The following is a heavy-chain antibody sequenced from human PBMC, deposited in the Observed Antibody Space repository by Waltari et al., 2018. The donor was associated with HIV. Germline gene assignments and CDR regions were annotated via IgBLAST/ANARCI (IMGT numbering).Heavy chain of an antibody. CDR3: ASARETMGVDFDS. CDR2: AIPMFGTA. Sequence: QVQLVQSGAEVQKPGSSVKASCKASGGAFVSHTINWVRQAPGQGLEWMGRAIPMFGTANYAQKFQGRVTITADKSTSTAYMELNGLRFDDTAVYYCASARETMGVDFDSWGQGTLVTVS. CDR1: GGAFVSHT. J-gene: IGHJ5*01. V-gene: IGHV1-69*08. D-gene: IGHD3-10*01.